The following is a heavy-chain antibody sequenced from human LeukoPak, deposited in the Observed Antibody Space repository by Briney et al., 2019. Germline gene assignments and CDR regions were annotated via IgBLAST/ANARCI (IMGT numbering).Heavy chain of an antibody. Sequence: GGSLRLSCAASGFTVSSNYMSWVRQAPGKGLEWGSVIYSGGSTYYADSVKGRFTISRDSSKNTLYLQMNSLRAEDTAVYYCARSIVATPYYYYGMDVWGQGTTVTVSS. CDR3: ARSIVATPYYYYGMDV. CDR1: GFTVSSNY. V-gene: IGHV3-66*01. CDR2: IYSGGST. J-gene: IGHJ6*02. D-gene: IGHD5-12*01.